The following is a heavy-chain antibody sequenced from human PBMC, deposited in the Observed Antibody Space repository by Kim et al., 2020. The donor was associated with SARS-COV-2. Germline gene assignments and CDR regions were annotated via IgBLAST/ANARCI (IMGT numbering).Heavy chain of an antibody. CDR1: GFTVTTTH. Sequence: GGSLRLSCEVSGFTVTTTHMAWVRQAPGKGLEWVSVIWKPGNTDNKDSVKGRFTISRDSSKNTVYLQMNSLRAEDTAVYYCARDPQDGYGHFDFWGQGTLVTVSS. CDR2: IWKPGNT. J-gene: IGHJ4*02. V-gene: IGHV3-53*01. D-gene: IGHD1-1*01. CDR3: ARDPQDGYGHFDF.